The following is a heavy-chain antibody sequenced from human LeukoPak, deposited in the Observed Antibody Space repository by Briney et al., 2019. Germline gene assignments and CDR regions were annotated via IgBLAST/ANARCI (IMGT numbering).Heavy chain of an antibody. Sequence: PGGSLRLSCAASGFTFSSYSMNWVRQAPGKGLEWVSYISSSSSTIYYADSVKGRFTISRDNAKNSLYLQMNSLRDEDTAVYYCARSNRYCSGGSCYSGNWFDPWGQGTLVTASS. D-gene: IGHD2-15*01. CDR3: ARSNRYCSGGSCYSGNWFDP. CDR1: GFTFSSYS. V-gene: IGHV3-48*02. CDR2: ISSSSSTI. J-gene: IGHJ5*02.